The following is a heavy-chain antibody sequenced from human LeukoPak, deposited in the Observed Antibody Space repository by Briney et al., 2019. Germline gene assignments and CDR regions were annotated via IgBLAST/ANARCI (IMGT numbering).Heavy chain of an antibody. Sequence: SETLSLTCTVSGGSISSSSYYWGWTRQPPGKGLEWIGSIYYSGSTYYNPSLKSRVTISVDTSKNQFSLKLSSVTAADTAVYYCATLSPRRDGYLGGFDYWGQGTLVTVSS. D-gene: IGHD5-24*01. CDR3: ATLSPRRDGYLGGFDY. CDR1: GGSISSSSYY. V-gene: IGHV4-39*01. CDR2: IYYSGST. J-gene: IGHJ4*02.